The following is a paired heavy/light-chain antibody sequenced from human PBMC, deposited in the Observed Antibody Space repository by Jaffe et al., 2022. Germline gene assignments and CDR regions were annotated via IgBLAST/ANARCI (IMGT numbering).Heavy chain of an antibody. D-gene: IGHD1-1*01. Sequence: QVHLQESGPGLVEPSETLSLTCAVSGFSITGSEYYWGWVRQPPGKGLEWIGSFYHSGSTNYNPSLKSRVTISVDTSKNEFSLKLSSVTAADTAMYYCARPATTGRVDAFDIWGQGTMVTVSS. J-gene: IGHJ3*02. CDR2: FYHSGST. V-gene: IGHV4-38-2*01. CDR1: GFSITGSEYY. CDR3: ARPATTGRVDAFDI.
Light chain of an antibody. CDR2: RTS. J-gene: IGLJ3*02. V-gene: IGLV1-40*01. Sequence: QSVLTQPPSVSGAPGQRVTISCTGSSSNIGAGYDVHWYQQLPGTVPKLLIFRTSNRPSGVPDRFSGSRSRTSASLAITGLQAEDEADYYCQSYDHSLSGHWVFGGGTKLTVL. CDR3: QSYDHSLSGHWV. CDR1: SSNIGAGYD.